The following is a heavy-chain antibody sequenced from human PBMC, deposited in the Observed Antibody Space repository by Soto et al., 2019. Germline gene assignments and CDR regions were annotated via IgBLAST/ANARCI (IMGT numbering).Heavy chain of an antibody. J-gene: IGHJ4*02. CDR3: ARGRGYSYGPYYFDY. CDR1: GGSISSEGYY. D-gene: IGHD5-18*01. CDR2: IYYSGTT. V-gene: IGHV4-31*03. Sequence: PSETLSLTCTVSGGSISSEGYYWSWFRQLPGKGLEWIEDIYYSGTTYHNPSLRSRLTISGDASKNQFSLKLSSVTDADTALYYCARGRGYSYGPYYFDYWGQGTLVTVSS.